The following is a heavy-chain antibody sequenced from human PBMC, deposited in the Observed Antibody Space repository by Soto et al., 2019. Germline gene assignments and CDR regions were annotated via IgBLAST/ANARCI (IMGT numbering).Heavy chain of an antibody. D-gene: IGHD1-26*01. V-gene: IGHV4-39*01. Sequence: PSETLSLTCTVAGGSISRSTYYWGWIRQPPGKGLEWIGSIYYSGSTYYNPSLKSRVTISVDTSKNQFSLKLSSVTAADTAVYYCARLQIVGATYEWGQGTLVTVSS. J-gene: IGHJ4*02. CDR3: ARLQIVGATYE. CDR1: GGSISRSTYY. CDR2: IYYSGST.